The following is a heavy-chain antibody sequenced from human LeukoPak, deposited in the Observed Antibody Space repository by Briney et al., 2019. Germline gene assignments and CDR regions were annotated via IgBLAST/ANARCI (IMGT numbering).Heavy chain of an antibody. Sequence: GGSLRLSCAASGFIFSSYAMSWVRQAPGKGLEWVSSISVSGSSTYYVDSVKGRFTISRDNSKNTLYLQMSSLRAEDTAVYYCARSGSGWYVDYWGQGTLVTVSS. D-gene: IGHD6-19*01. J-gene: IGHJ4*02. CDR1: GFIFSSYA. CDR2: ISVSGSST. V-gene: IGHV3-23*01. CDR3: ARSGSGWYVDY.